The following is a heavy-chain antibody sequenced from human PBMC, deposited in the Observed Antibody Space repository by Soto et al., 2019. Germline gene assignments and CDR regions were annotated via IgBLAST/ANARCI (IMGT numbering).Heavy chain of an antibody. D-gene: IGHD3-3*01. Sequence: GSVTVSCQASRYTFTIYAMHGVVRSPLRRLEGMGCINAGNGNTKYSQKFQGRVTITRDTSASTAYMELSSLRSEDTAVYYCARLLYDFWSGYYYMDVWGQGTTVTVSS. CDR1: RYTFTIYA. V-gene: IGHV1-3*01. CDR3: ARLLYDFWSGYYYMDV. CDR2: INAGNGNT. J-gene: IGHJ6*02.